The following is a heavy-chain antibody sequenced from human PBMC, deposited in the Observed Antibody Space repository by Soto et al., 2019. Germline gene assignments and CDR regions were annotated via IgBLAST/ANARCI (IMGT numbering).Heavy chain of an antibody. D-gene: IGHD3-22*01. V-gene: IGHV4-59*01. Sequence: SETLSLTCTVSGGSISSYYWSWIRQPPGKGLEWIGYIYYSGSTNYNPSLKSRVTISVDTSKNQFSLKLSSVTAADTAVYYCARVTRDYYDSSGYYSTYPSGAFDIWGQGTMVTVSS. CDR1: GGSISSYY. CDR2: IYYSGST. CDR3: ARVTRDYYDSSGYYSTYPSGAFDI. J-gene: IGHJ3*02.